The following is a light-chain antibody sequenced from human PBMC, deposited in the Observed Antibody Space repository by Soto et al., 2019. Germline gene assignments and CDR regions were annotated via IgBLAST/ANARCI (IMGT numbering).Light chain of an antibody. Sequence: EIVLTQSPATLSLSAGERATLSCRASQSISGYLDWYQQKPGQATRLLIDADSNRAAGLPAMFSGSGSTEDFTLTISRLQPEDFAVYYCQQYGSPGTFGQGTKVDIK. CDR1: QSISGY. CDR2: ADS. V-gene: IGKV3-20*01. J-gene: IGKJ1*01. CDR3: QQYGSPGT.